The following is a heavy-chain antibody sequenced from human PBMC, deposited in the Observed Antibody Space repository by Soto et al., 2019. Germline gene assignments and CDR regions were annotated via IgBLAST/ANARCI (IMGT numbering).Heavy chain of an antibody. CDR3: ARLGYCSGGSCYSHRKNYYGMDV. CDR1: GGSFSGYY. D-gene: IGHD2-15*01. Sequence: SETLSLTCAVYGGSFSGYYWSWIRQPPGKGLEWIGEINHSGSTNYNPSLKSGVTISVDTSKNQFSRKLSSVTAADTAVDYCARLGYCSGGSCYSHRKNYYGMDVWGQGTTVTVSS. CDR2: INHSGST. J-gene: IGHJ6*02. V-gene: IGHV4-34*01.